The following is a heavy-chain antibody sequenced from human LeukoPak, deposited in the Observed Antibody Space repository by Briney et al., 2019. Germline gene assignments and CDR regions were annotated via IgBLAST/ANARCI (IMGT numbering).Heavy chain of an antibody. CDR3: ARLSCSGGSCYRHYNWFDP. V-gene: IGHV5-51*01. J-gene: IGHJ5*02. CDR2: IYPGDSDT. CDR1: GYSFTSYW. Sequence: GESLKISCKGSGYSFTSYWIGWVRQMPGKGLGWMGIIYPGDSDTRYSPSFQGQVTISADKSISTAYLQWSSLKASDTAMYYCARLSCSGGSCYRHYNWFDPWGQGTLVTVSS. D-gene: IGHD2-15*01.